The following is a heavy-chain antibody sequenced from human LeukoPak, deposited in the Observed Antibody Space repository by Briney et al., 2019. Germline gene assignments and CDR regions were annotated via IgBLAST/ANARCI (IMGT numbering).Heavy chain of an antibody. CDR2: INPSGGST. J-gene: IGHJ4*02. CDR3: ARGRATYYYDSSGSFDY. CDR1: GYTFTNYG. D-gene: IGHD3-22*01. V-gene: IGHV1-46*01. Sequence: ASVKVSCKASGYTFTNYGISWVRQAPGQGLEWMGIINPSGGSTSYAQKFQGRVTMTRDTSTSTVYMELSSLRSEDTAVYYCARGRATYYYDSSGSFDYWGQGTLVTVSS.